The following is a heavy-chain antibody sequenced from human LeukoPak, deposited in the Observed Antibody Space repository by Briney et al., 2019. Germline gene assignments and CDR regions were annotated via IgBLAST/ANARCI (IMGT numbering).Heavy chain of an antibody. V-gene: IGHV4-39*07. CDR2: IYYSGST. Sequence: SETLSLTCTVSGGSISSSSYYWGWIRQPPGKGLEWIGSIYYSGSTYYNPSLKSRVTISVDTSKNQFSLKLSSVTAADTAVYYCARVPYDFWSGSPYYMDVWGKGTTVTVSS. CDR3: ARVPYDFWSGSPYYMDV. D-gene: IGHD3-3*01. J-gene: IGHJ6*03. CDR1: GGSISSSSYY.